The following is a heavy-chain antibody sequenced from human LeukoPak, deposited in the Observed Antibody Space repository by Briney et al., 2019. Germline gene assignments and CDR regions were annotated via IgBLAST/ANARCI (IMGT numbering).Heavy chain of an antibody. CDR1: GFTFSSYD. V-gene: IGHV3-23*01. J-gene: IGHJ4*02. CDR2: ISSSGGST. Sequence: PGGSLRLSCAASGFTFSSYDMSWVRQAPGKGLEWVSSISSSGGSTHYADSVKGRFTIFRDTSKNTLHLQMNSLRAEDTAVYYCAKGLFVHGSGSYRTPFDYWGQGTLVTVSS. D-gene: IGHD3-10*01. CDR3: AKGLFVHGSGSYRTPFDY.